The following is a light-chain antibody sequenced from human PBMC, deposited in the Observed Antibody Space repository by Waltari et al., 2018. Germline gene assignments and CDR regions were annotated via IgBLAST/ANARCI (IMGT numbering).Light chain of an antibody. CDR2: AAS. J-gene: IGKJ1*01. V-gene: IGKV3-20*01. CDR3: QMYVRLPVT. Sequence: EIVLTQSPGPLSLSPGERATPSCRASERVSKYLAWYQQRPGQAPRLLIYAASTRATGIPDRFSGSGSGTDFSLTISRLEPEDFAVYYCQMYVRLPVTFGQGTKVEIK. CDR1: ERVSKY.